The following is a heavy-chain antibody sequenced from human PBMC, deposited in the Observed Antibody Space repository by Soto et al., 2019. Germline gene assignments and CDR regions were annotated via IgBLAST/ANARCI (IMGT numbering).Heavy chain of an antibody. CDR1: GGSISSSSYY. CDR2: IYYSGST. V-gene: IGHV4-39*01. Sequence: SSETLSLTCTVSGGSISSSSYYWGWIRQPPGKGLEWIGSIYYSGSTYYNPSLKSRVTISVDTSKNQFSLKLSSVTAADTAVYYCASAGFGELSNGMDVWGQWTTVTVSS. J-gene: IGHJ6*02. D-gene: IGHD3-10*01. CDR3: ASAGFGELSNGMDV.